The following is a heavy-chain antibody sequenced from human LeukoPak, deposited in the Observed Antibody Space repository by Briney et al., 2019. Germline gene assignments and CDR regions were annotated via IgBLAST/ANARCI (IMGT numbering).Heavy chain of an antibody. CDR2: INWNGGTT. CDR3: ARGGYRQLAYFDY. Sequence: GGSLRLSCEASGFTFDDYGMTWGRQVPGQGLEWMSSINWNGGTTSYADSVKGRFTISRDNDKNSLYLQMNSLRAEDTALYYCARGGYRQLAYFDYWGQGALVTVSS. D-gene: IGHD3-16*02. CDR1: GFTFDDYG. J-gene: IGHJ4*02. V-gene: IGHV3-20*04.